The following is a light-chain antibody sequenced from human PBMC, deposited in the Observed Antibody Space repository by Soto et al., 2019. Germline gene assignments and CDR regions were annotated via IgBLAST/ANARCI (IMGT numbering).Light chain of an antibody. V-gene: IGLV2-8*01. CDR3: SSYAGSNNYV. CDR1: SSDVGGYNY. CDR2: EVN. Sequence: QSALTQPPSASGSPGQSVAISCTGASSDVGGYNYVSWYQLHPGKAPKLMIYEVNMRPSGVPDRFSGSKSGNTASLTVSGLRAEDEAAYYCSSYAGSNNYVFGTGTKLTVL. J-gene: IGLJ1*01.